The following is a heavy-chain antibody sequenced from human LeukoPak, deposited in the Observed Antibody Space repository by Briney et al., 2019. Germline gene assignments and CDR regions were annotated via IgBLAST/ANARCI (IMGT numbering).Heavy chain of an antibody. CDR1: GGSISSYY. Sequence: SETLSLTCTVSGGSISSYYWSWIRQPPGKGLEWIGNIYYSGSANYNPSLKSRVTISVDTSKNQFSLKLSPVTAADTAVYYCARVGVDYSGNIIKYFFDYWGQGTLVTVSS. CDR2: IYYSGSA. J-gene: IGHJ4*02. D-gene: IGHD4-23*01. CDR3: ARVGVDYSGNIIKYFFDY. V-gene: IGHV4-59*01.